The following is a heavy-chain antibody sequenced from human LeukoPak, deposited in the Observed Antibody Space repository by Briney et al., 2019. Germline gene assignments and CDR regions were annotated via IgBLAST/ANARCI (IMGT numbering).Heavy chain of an antibody. CDR1: GFTFSSHA. Sequence: GGSLTLSCASTGFTFSSHAMNFVRQAPGKGLEWVSGISDSGGSTYYADSVTGRFTISRDNSKNTLFLQMYSLSAEDTAVYYCARCSTTVTTQFDFWGQGTLVTVSS. CDR3: ARCSTTVTTQFDF. D-gene: IGHD4-17*01. V-gene: IGHV3-23*01. CDR2: ISDSGGST. J-gene: IGHJ4*02.